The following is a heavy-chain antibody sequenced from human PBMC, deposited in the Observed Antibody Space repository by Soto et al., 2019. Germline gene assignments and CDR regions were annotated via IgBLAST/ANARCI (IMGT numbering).Heavy chain of an antibody. CDR1: GYTFTNYG. D-gene: IGHD6-6*01. CDR2: ISAYNGDT. CDR3: ARVRKLVGYFYYYMDV. J-gene: IGHJ6*03. V-gene: IGHV1-18*01. Sequence: QVPLLQSGAEVKKPGASVKVSCKASGYTFTNYGITWVRQAPGQGLEWMGWISAYNGDTHYTQRLQGRVTMTTDTSTSTAYMELRRLRSDDTAVYYCARVRKLVGYFYYYMDVWGKGTTVTVSS.